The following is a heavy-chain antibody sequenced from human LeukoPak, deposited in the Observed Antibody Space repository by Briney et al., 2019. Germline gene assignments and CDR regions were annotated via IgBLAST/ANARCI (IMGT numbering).Heavy chain of an antibody. J-gene: IGHJ4*02. D-gene: IGHD6-13*01. Sequence: GGSLRLSCAASGFTFSSYGMHWVRQAPGKGLDWVAFIRYDGHNKYYADSVKGRFTISRDNSKNTLYLQMNSLRAEDTAVYYCARDRGSAAAGIFDYWGQGTLVTVSS. CDR2: IRYDGHNK. V-gene: IGHV3-30*02. CDR1: GFTFSSYG. CDR3: ARDRGSAAAGIFDY.